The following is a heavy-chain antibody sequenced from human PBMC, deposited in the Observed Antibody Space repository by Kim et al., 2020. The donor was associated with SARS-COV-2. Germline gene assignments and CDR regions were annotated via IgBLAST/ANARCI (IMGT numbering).Heavy chain of an antibody. CDR3: SKPPSPCNGDCYPSAEYFHH. Sequence: GGSLRLSCAASGFTFSTYGMFWVRQAPGKGLEWVAVMSYDGTRKYYADSVKGRFTISRDDSKNTLYLQMNSLRPEDTAVYYCSKPPSPCNGDCYPSAEYFHHWGQGTLVTVSS. CDR1: GFTFSTYG. V-gene: IGHV3-30*18. D-gene: IGHD2-21*02. J-gene: IGHJ1*01. CDR2: MSYDGTRK.